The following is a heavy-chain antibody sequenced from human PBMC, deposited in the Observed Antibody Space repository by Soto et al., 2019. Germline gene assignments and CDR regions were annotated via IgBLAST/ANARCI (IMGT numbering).Heavy chain of an antibody. J-gene: IGHJ4*02. V-gene: IGHV4-30-4*02. CDR1: GGSISSGDYY. Sequence: PSETLSLTCTVSGGSISSGDYYWSWIRQPPGKGLEWIGYIYYSGSTYYNPSLKSRVTISVDTSKNQFSLKLSSVTAADTAVYYCARASRGNYGHPSYFDYWGQGTLVNVSS. CDR2: IYYSGST. D-gene: IGHD3-10*01. CDR3: ARASRGNYGHPSYFDY.